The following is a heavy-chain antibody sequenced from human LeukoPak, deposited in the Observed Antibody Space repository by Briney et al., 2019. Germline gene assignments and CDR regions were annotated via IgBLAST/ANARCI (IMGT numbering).Heavy chain of an antibody. D-gene: IGHD2-2*01. V-gene: IGHV3-53*01. CDR1: GFTVSSNY. CDR3: AKDGVVVPAALGAYYYYYMDV. Sequence: GGSLRLSCAASGFTVSSNYMSWVRQAPGKGLEWVSVIYSGGSTYYADSVKGRFTISRDNSKNTLYLQMNSLRAEDTAVYYCAKDGVVVPAALGAYYYYYMDVWGKGTTVTVSS. CDR2: IYSGGST. J-gene: IGHJ6*03.